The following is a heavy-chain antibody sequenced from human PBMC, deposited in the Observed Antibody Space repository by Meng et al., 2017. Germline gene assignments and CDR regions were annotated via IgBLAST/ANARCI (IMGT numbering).Heavy chain of an antibody. CDR1: GYNFPDYY. Sequence: QVQLVQSGAEVKKPGASVKVSCKPSGYNFPDYYIHWVRRAPGQGLEWMGRINPKSGDTHYAQKFQARVTMTGDTSISTAYMELRSLRSDDTAVYYCARDLKRDHHLGEGGYWGQGTLVTVSS. V-gene: IGHV1-2*06. CDR3: ARDLKRDHHLGEGGY. J-gene: IGHJ4*02. CDR2: INPKSGDT. D-gene: IGHD3-16*01.